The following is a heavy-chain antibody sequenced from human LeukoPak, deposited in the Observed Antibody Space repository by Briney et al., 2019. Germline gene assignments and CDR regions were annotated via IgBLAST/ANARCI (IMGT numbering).Heavy chain of an antibody. CDR3: TRGREMSGGTSLSGY. CDR1: GYTFSDYY. V-gene: IGHV1-2*02. CDR2: INPNSGDT. J-gene: IGHJ4*02. Sequence: AASVKVSCKASGYTFSDYYMHWVRQAPGQGLEWMGWINPNSGDTSYAQKFQGRVTMTRDTSIDTVYMEVSGLRSDDTAVYYCTRGREMSGGTSLSGYWGQGTLVTVSS. D-gene: IGHD2-8*02.